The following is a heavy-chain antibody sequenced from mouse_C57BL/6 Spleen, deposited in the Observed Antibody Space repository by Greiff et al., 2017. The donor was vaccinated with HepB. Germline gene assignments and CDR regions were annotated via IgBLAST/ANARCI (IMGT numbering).Heavy chain of an antibody. Sequence: VKLMESGPELVKPGASVKISCKASGYSFTSYYIHWVKQRPGQGLEWIGWIYPGSGNTKYNEKFKGKATLTADTSSSTAYMQLSSLTSEDSAVYYCARANPYDAFAYWGQGTLVTVSA. CDR1: GYSFTSYY. D-gene: IGHD2-12*01. CDR3: ARANPYDAFAY. CDR2: IYPGSGNT. V-gene: IGHV1-66*01. J-gene: IGHJ3*01.